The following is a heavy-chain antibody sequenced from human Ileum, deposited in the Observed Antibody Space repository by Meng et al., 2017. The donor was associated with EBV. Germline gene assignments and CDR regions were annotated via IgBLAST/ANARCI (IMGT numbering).Heavy chain of an antibody. CDR1: GLPFSDYY. CDR3: ARDTGGSYWSPFDY. V-gene: IGHV3-11*01. J-gene: IGHJ4*02. CDR2: ISSSGNTI. Sequence: QIQLGESGGGVGKPGGSLGLSCAASGLPFSDYYMSWIRQAPGKGLEWVAYISSSGNTIYYADSVKGRFTISRDNAKNSLYLQMNSLRAGDTAVYYCARDTGGSYWSPFDYWGQGTLVTVSS. D-gene: IGHD1-26*01.